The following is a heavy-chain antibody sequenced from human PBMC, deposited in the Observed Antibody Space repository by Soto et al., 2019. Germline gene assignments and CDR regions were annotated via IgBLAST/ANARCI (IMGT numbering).Heavy chain of an antibody. CDR2: INPNNGGT. D-gene: IGHD2-15*01. CDR3: AIQRSGVVY. V-gene: IGHV1-2*04. CDR1: RLGLHGRS. Sequence: GAPVEARSEASRLGLHGRSRDSVRQAPGQGLEWMGWINPNNGGTNYARKFQGWVTMTRDTSISTAYMDLTRLKSDDTAVYYCAIQRSGVVYWGQGTLVTVSS. J-gene: IGHJ4*02.